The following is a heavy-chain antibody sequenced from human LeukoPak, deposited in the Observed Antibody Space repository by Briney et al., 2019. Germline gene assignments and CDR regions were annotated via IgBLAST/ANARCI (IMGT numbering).Heavy chain of an antibody. CDR1: GDSISRYY. Sequence: SETLSLTCTVSGDSISRYYWGWIRQPPGKGLEWIGYIYYTGTTNYNPSLKSRFTISVDTSMNQFSLKLTSVTAADTAVYFCARGNMVRGVIRLDYWGQGTLVTVSS. CDR3: ARGNMVRGVIRLDY. D-gene: IGHD3-10*01. CDR2: IYYTGTT. J-gene: IGHJ4*02. V-gene: IGHV4-59*01.